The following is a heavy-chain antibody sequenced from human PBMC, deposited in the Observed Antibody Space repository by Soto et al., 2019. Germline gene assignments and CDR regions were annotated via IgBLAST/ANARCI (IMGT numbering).Heavy chain of an antibody. D-gene: IGHD5-12*01. Sequence: GGSLRLSCAASGFTFSSYGMHWVRQAPGKGLEWVAVISYDGSNKYYADSVKGRFTISRDNSKNTLYLQMNSLRAEDTAVYYCAKDEMATISYYFDYWGQGTLVTSPQ. CDR2: ISYDGSNK. CDR3: AKDEMATISYYFDY. J-gene: IGHJ4*02. CDR1: GFTFSSYG. V-gene: IGHV3-30*18.